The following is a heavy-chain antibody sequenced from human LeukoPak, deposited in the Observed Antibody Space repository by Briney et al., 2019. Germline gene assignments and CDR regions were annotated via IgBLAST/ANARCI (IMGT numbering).Heavy chain of an antibody. CDR1: GDSVPSNSAA. CDR3: AREGIAADYYYYYMDV. Sequence: SQTLSLTCAISGDSVPSNSAAWNWIRQSPSRGLEWLGRTYYRSKWYNDYAVSVKSRITINPDTSKNQFSLQLNSVTPEDTAVYYCAREGIAADYYYYYMDVWGKGTTVTVSS. V-gene: IGHV6-1*01. D-gene: IGHD6-13*01. CDR2: TYYRSKWYN. J-gene: IGHJ6*03.